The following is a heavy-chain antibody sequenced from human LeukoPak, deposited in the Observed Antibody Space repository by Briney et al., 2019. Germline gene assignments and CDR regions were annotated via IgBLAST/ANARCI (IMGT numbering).Heavy chain of an antibody. V-gene: IGHV3-66*01. CDR2: IYSGGST. CDR3: AREYSSTWFRRGYYFDY. D-gene: IGHD6-13*01. Sequence: GGSLRLSCAASGFTVSSNYMSWVRQAPGKGLEWVSVIYSGGSTYYADSVKGRFTISRDNSKNTLYLQMNSLRAEDTAVYYCAREYSSTWFRRGYYFDYWGQGTLVTVSS. CDR1: GFTVSSNY. J-gene: IGHJ4*02.